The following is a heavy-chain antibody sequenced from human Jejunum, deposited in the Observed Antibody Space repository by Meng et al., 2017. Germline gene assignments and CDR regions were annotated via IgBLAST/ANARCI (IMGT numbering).Heavy chain of an antibody. D-gene: IGHD3-10*02. V-gene: IGHV3-23*01. CDR3: AKDMFPSISVDYYFDY. Sequence: GESLKISCAASGFIFAKYDMNWVRQAPGKGLEWLSGVTDSGGTAWYADSVKGRFTISRDNSRSTVYLQMNSLRAEDTAFYYCAKDMFPSISVDYYFDYWGQGTLVTVSS. CDR2: VTDSGGTA. J-gene: IGHJ4*02. CDR1: GFIFAKYD.